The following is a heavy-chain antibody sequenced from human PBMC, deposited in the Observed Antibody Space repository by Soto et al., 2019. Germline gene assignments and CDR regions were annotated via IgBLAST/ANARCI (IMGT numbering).Heavy chain of an antibody. Sequence: LCGGSISSSSYYWGWIRQPPGKGLEWIGSIYYSGSTYYNPSLKSRVTISVDTSKNQFSLKLSSVTAADTAVYYCARHYRTVAATLWWFDPWGQGTLVTVSS. CDR1: GGSISSSSYY. V-gene: IGHV4-39*01. J-gene: IGHJ5*02. CDR2: IYYSGST. CDR3: ARHYRTVAATLWWFDP. D-gene: IGHD2-15*01.